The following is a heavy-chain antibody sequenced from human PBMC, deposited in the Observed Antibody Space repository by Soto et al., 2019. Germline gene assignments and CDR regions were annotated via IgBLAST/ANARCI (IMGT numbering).Heavy chain of an antibody. V-gene: IGHV4-31*03. J-gene: IGHJ6*02. CDR3: AREKASVRMVLGRHYYYGMDV. CDR1: GGSISSGGNY. CDR2: IYNGGIT. D-gene: IGHD2-8*01. Sequence: QVQLQESGPGLVKPSQTLSLTCIVSGGSISSGGNYWNWIRQHPGKGLEWIGYIYNGGITYYNPSLRSRVTISLDTSENQFSLMLSSVTAADTAVYFCAREKASVRMVLGRHYYYGMDVWGQGTTVTVSS.